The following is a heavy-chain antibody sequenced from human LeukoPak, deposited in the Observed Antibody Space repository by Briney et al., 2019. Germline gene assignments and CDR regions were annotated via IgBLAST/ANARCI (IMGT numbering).Heavy chain of an antibody. D-gene: IGHD4-23*01. Sequence: GESLKISCKGSGYSFSTYWIGWVRQMPGKGLEWMGIIYPGDSDTRYSPSFQGQVTISADKSISTAYLQWSSLKASDTAMYYCARHTNDYGGNGDYWGQGTLVTVSS. V-gene: IGHV5-51*01. CDR2: IYPGDSDT. J-gene: IGHJ4*02. CDR1: GYSFSTYW. CDR3: ARHTNDYGGNGDY.